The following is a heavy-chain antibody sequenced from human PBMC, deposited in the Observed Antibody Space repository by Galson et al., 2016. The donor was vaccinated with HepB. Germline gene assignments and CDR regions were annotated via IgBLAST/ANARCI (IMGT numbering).Heavy chain of an antibody. CDR1: GFTFSIYW. D-gene: IGHD3-22*01. Sequence: SLRLSCAASGFTFSIYWMSWVRQAPGKGLEWVANIKQAGSAKYFADSVEGRFTISRDNTKKSLYLQMSSLRADDTAVYFCARMASHDSNIYCIYFFVSWGQGALVTVSS. V-gene: IGHV3-7*01. CDR2: IKQAGSAK. CDR3: ARMASHDSNIYCIYFFVS. J-gene: IGHJ4*02.